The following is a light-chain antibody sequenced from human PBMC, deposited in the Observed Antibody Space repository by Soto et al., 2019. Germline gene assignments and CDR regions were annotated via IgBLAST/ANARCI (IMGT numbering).Light chain of an antibody. CDR2: GAS. V-gene: IGKV3-15*01. J-gene: IGKJ2*01. Sequence: EIVMTQSPATLSVSPGERATLSCRASQSVSDNLAWYQQKPGQAPRLLIYGASTRATSIPARFSGSGSGTEITLTISSLQSEDFAVYYCQQSNNWPYTFGQGTKLDIK. CDR1: QSVSDN. CDR3: QQSNNWPYT.